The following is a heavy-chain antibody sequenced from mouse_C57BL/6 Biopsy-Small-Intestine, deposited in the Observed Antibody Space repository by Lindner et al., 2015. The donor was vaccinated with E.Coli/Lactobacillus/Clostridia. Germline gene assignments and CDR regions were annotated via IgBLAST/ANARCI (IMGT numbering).Heavy chain of an antibody. J-gene: IGHJ4*01. CDR3: ARGFREVRGVIDY. Sequence: SVKVSCKASGYTFTGYYMHWVRQAPGQGLEWMGWINPNSGGTNYAQKFQGRVTMTRDTSISTAYMELSRLRSDDTAVYYCARGFREVRGVIDYWGQGTPGHRLL. CDR1: GYTFTGYY. V-gene: IGHV1-53*01. CDR2: INPNSGGT. D-gene: IGHD3-1*01.